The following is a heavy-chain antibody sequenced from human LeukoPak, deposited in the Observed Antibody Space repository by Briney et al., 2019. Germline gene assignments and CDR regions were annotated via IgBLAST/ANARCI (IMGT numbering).Heavy chain of an antibody. CDR2: INPNSGGT. Sequence: ASVKVSCKASGYTFTGYYMHWVRQAPGQGLEWMGWINPNSGGTNYAQKFQGRVTMTRDTSISTAYMELSRLRSDDTAVYYCARGPLTIFGVPAFPIDIWGQGTMVTVSS. CDR3: ARGPLTIFGVPAFPIDI. CDR1: GYTFTGYY. D-gene: IGHD3-3*01. V-gene: IGHV1-2*02. J-gene: IGHJ3*02.